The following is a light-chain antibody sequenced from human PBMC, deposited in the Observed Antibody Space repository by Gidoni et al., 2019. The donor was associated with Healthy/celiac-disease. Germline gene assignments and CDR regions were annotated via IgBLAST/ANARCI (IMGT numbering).Light chain of an antibody. CDR2: AAS. CDR3: QQRYSTPYS. Sequence: DIQITQSPSSLSASVGDRVTSTCRASQSISSYLNWYQQKPGKAPKLLIYAASSLQSGVPSRVSGSGSGTDFTLNISSLQPEDFATYYYQQRYSTPYSFGQGTKLEIK. J-gene: IGKJ2*03. CDR1: QSISSY. V-gene: IGKV1-39*01.